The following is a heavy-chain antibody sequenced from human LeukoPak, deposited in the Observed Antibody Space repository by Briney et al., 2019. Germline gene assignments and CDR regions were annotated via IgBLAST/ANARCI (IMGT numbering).Heavy chain of an antibody. CDR2: IYYSGNT. CDR1: GGSINRGDYY. J-gene: IGHJ2*01. D-gene: IGHD3-22*01. V-gene: IGHV4-30-4*01. Sequence: PSETLSLTCTVSGGSINRGDYYWRWIRQPPGKGLEWIGYIYYSGNTYYNPSLKSRVTISVDTSKNQFSLKLSSVTAADTAVYYCARGVSGYSYWYFDLWGRGTLVTVSS. CDR3: ARGVSGYSYWYFDL.